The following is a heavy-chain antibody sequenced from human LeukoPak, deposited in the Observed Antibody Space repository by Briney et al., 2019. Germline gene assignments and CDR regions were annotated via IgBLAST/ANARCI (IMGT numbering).Heavy chain of an antibody. CDR3: ARVKSGITIFGVVIHPPYYFDY. V-gene: IGHV4-31*03. J-gene: IGHJ4*02. CDR1: GGSVSSGSYY. D-gene: IGHD3-3*01. Sequence: PSETLSLTCTVSGGSVSSGSYYWSWIRQHPGKGLEWIGYIYYSGSTYYNPSLKSRVTISVDTSKNQFSLKLSSVTAADTAVYYCARVKSGITIFGVVIHPPYYFDYWGQGTLVTVSS. CDR2: IYYSGST.